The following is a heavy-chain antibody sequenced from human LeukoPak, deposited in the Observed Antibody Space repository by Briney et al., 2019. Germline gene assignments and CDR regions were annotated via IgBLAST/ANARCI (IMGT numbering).Heavy chain of an antibody. Sequence: GGSLTLSCAAPGFTFSAYWMHWVRQVPGKGLVWVSRIHREGTTTIYADSVKGRFTISRHNGKNTLYLHMNSLRADDTAVYYCARDSDWLLFDYWGQGTLVTVSS. CDR2: IHREGTTT. V-gene: IGHV3-74*01. J-gene: IGHJ4*02. CDR3: ARDSDWLLFDY. CDR1: GFTFSAYW. D-gene: IGHD3-9*01.